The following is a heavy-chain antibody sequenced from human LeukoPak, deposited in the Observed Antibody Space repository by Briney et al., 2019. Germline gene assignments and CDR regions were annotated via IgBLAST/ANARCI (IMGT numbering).Heavy chain of an antibody. CDR3: ARGSKTAGTIYSFDY. CDR1: GFTVSNNY. V-gene: IGHV3-23*01. CDR2: ISVSVDST. Sequence: PGGSLRLSCAASGFTVSNNYMSWVRQAPGKGLEWVSGISVSVDSTYYADSVKGRFTISRDNSKNTVYLQMNSLRAEDTAVYYCARGSKTAGTIYSFDYWGQGTLVTVSS. J-gene: IGHJ4*02. D-gene: IGHD6-13*01.